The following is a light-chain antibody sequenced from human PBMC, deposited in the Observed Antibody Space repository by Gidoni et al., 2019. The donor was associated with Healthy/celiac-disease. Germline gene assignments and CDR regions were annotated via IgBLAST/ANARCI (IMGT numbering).Light chain of an antibody. CDR3: QAWDSSTFVV. CDR1: TLGDKY. Sequence: SYELTQPPSLSVSPGQTASITCSGDTLGDKYACWYQQKPGQSPVLVIYQDSKRPSGSPERFSGSNAGNTGTLTISGTQAMDEADYYCQAWDSSTFVVVGGGTKLTVL. V-gene: IGLV3-1*01. J-gene: IGLJ2*01. CDR2: QDS.